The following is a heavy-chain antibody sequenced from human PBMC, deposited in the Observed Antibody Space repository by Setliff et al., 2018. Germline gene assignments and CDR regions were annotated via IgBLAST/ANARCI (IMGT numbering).Heavy chain of an antibody. CDR1: GYIFTSYG. CDR2: ISTYNGKT. J-gene: IGHJ4*02. Sequence: ASVKVSCKASGYIFTSYGFSWVRQAPGQGLEWMGWISTYNGKTNYAQKFQGRVTLTADTSTTTAYLELASLRDDDTAVYYCVRGPGPSVVVAIPFDHWGQGSLVTVSS. CDR3: VRGPGPSVVVAIPFDH. V-gene: IGHV1-18*01. D-gene: IGHD5-12*01.